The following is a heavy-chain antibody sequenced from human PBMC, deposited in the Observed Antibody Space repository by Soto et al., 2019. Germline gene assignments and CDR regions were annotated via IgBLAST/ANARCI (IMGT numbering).Heavy chain of an antibody. D-gene: IGHD3-3*01. J-gene: IGHJ4*02. CDR3: ARDLVSGSDFWRAYNGGYFDY. CDR1: GYTFRNYG. Sequence: QVQLVQSGAEVKRPGASVKVSCKASGYTFRNYGITWVRQAPGQGLEWMAWISPYNGNTNYAQALQGRVTMTTDTSTSTAYMELGRLTSEDTATYYCARDLVSGSDFWRAYNGGYFDYWGQGTLVTVSS. V-gene: IGHV1-18*01. CDR2: ISPYNGNT.